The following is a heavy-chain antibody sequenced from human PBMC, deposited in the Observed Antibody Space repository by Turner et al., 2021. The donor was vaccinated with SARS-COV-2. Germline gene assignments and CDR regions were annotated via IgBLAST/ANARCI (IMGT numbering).Heavy chain of an antibody. CDR2: ITPSSGYT. V-gene: IGHV1-46*03. D-gene: IGHD4-17*01. CDR1: GYPFTTYY. Sequence: QVQLVQSGAEVKKRGASVQVSCKASGYPFTTYYLHWVRQAPGHGLEWMGMITPSSGYTTYAQTFQGRVTMTRDTSTTTVYMDLSSLTFEDTAVYFCTRSRPGSTVTFDYWGHGTLVTVSS. J-gene: IGHJ4*01. CDR3: TRSRPGSTVTFDY.